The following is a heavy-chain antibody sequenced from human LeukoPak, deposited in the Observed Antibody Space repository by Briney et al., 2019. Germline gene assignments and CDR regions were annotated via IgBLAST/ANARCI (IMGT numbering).Heavy chain of an antibody. CDR3: AKDISGTYFDY. V-gene: IGHV3-53*05. D-gene: IGHD2-15*01. CDR1: GFTVSSNY. J-gene: IGHJ4*02. Sequence: GGSLRLSCAASGFTVSSNYMSWVRQAPGKGLEWVSVIYSGGSTYYADSVKGRFTISRDNSKNTLYLQMNSLRAEDTAVYYCAKDISGTYFDYWGQGTLVTVSS. CDR2: IYSGGST.